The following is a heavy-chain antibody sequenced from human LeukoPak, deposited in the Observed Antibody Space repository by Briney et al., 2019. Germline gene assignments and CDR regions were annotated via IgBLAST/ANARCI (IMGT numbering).Heavy chain of an antibody. CDR3: ARVRSAAAVDY. J-gene: IGHJ4*02. Sequence: GGSLRLSCAASGFTFSSYWMHWVRQAPGRGLVWVSRINNDGSSASYADSVKGRFTISRDNAKNTLHLQMNSLRAEDTAVYYCARVRSAAAVDYWGQGTLVTVSS. CDR1: GFTFSSYW. CDR2: INNDGSSA. V-gene: IGHV3-74*01.